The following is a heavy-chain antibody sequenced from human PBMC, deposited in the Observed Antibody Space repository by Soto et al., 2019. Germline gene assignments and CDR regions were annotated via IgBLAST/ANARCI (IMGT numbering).Heavy chain of an antibody. CDR1: GGSISSSNW. CDR3: AKDTAPQAYDDGDYYYYYGMEV. J-gene: IGHJ6*04. CDR2: IYHSGTT. Sequence: QVQLQESGPGLVKPSGTLSLTCAVSGGSISSSNWWSWVRQPPGKGLEWIGDIYHSGTTNYNPSLNIRLTISVDKSKNNLYLKLSSITATDTAVYYCAKDTAPQAYDDGDYYYYYGMEVWGKGTTVTVSS. D-gene: IGHD4-17*01. V-gene: IGHV4-4*02.